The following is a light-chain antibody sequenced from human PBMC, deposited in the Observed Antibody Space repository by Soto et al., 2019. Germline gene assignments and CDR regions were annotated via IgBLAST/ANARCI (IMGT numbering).Light chain of an antibody. CDR2: DAS. CDR3: QQYSDFLLS. Sequence: DIQMTQSPSALSASVGDRVTITCRASQSISRSLAWYQQKPGKAPSLLIYDASSLEGGVPSRFSGSGFGTEFTLTITNLQPADFATYYCQQYSDFLLSFGPGPTVDFK. J-gene: IGKJ3*01. CDR1: QSISRS. V-gene: IGKV1-5*01.